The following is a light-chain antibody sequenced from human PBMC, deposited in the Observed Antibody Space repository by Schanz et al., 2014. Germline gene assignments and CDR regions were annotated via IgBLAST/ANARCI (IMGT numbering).Light chain of an antibody. CDR1: QTVTSNY. V-gene: IGKV3-20*01. CDR3: QQYDSSPPYT. J-gene: IGKJ2*01. Sequence: EIVLTQSPGTLSFSPGERAALSCRASQTVTSNYLAWYQQKPGQAPRLLIYGASSRATGVPDRFSGSGSGTDFTLTISRLEPEDFAVYYCQQYDSSPPYTFGQGTKLEIK. CDR2: GAS.